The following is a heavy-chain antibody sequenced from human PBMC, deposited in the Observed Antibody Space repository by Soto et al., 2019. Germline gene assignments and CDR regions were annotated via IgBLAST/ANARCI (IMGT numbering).Heavy chain of an antibody. CDR3: AKDGGVFGVVNYYMDV. CDR2: ISWNSGSI. CDR1: GFTFDDYA. J-gene: IGHJ6*03. D-gene: IGHD3-3*01. V-gene: IGHV3-9*01. Sequence: GGSLRLSCAASGFTFDDYAMHWVRQAPGKGLEWVSGISWNSGSIGYADSVKGRFTISRDNAKNSLYLQMNSLRAEDTALYYCAKDGGVFGVVNYYMDVWGKGTTVTVSS.